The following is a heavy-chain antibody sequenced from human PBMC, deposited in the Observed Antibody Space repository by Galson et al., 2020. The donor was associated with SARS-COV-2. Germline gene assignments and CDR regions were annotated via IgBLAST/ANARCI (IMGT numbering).Heavy chain of an antibody. CDR2: EYHSGSN. J-gene: IGHJ4*02. CDR3: ARNRAGLPSSTIFGVVCNFDY. CDR1: GFSISSGYY. D-gene: IGHD3-3*01. Sequence: SETLSLTCTVSGFSISSGYYWGWLRPPPGQGVAWIGSEYHSGSNYYNPSLKSRVTISVDTSKNQVSLKLSSVTAADTAVDYCARNRAGLPSSTIFGVVCNFDYWGQETRVVGSS. V-gene: IGHV4-38-2*02.